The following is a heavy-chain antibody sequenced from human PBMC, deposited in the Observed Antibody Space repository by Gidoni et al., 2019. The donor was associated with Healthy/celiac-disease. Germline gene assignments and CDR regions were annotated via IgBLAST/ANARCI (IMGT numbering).Heavy chain of an antibody. CDR2: ISYDVSNK. D-gene: IGHD2-21*02. CDR3: AKDTHIVVVTATLDY. CDR1: GFPFRSYG. V-gene: IGHV3-30*18. Sequence: QVQLVASGGGVVPPGRSLRLSCAASGFPFRSYGMHWVRLAPGKGLEWVAVISYDVSNKYYADSVKGRFTISRDNSKNTLYLQMNSLRAEDTAVYYCAKDTHIVVVTATLDYWGQGTLVTVSS. J-gene: IGHJ4*02.